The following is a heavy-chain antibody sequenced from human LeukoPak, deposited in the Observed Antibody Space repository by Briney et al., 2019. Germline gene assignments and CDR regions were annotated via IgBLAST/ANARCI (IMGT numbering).Heavy chain of an antibody. CDR1: GYTFTSYG. CDR2: ISGYNGNT. Sequence: ASVRVSCKASGYTFTSYGISWVRQAPGHGLEWTGWISGYNGNTNYAQKVQGRVTMTTDTSTSTAYMELRSLRSDDTAVYYCARDPLSVGMDVWGKGTTVTVSS. J-gene: IGHJ6*04. V-gene: IGHV1-18*04. CDR3: ARDPLSVGMDV.